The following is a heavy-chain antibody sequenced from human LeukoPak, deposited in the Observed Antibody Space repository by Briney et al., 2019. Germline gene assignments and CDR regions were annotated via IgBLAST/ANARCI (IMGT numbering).Heavy chain of an antibody. CDR2: MWFDGSNV. J-gene: IGHJ4*02. V-gene: IGHV3-33*01. D-gene: IGHD6-6*01. Sequence: GGSLRLSCAASGFTFSSYGRHWVRQAPGKGLEWVAVMWFDGSNVYYADSVKGRFTISRDNSKNTLYLQMNSLRAEDTAVYYCARDYSSSWLRFFDYWGQGTLVTVSS. CDR1: GFTFSSYG. CDR3: ARDYSSSWLRFFDY.